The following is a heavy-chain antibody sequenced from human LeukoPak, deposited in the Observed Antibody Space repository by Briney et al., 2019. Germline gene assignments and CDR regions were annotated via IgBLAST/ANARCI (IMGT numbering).Heavy chain of an antibody. CDR2: IYSGGST. CDR3: VRGSYGAYDY. J-gene: IGHJ4*02. CDR1: GFTVSSNY. Sequence: GGSLRLSCAASGFTVSSNYMSWVHQAPGKGLEWVSVIYSGGSTYYADSVKGRFTISRDNSKNTLYLQMNSLRAEDTAVYYCVRGSYGAYDYWGQGSLVTVSS. V-gene: IGHV3-53*01. D-gene: IGHD4-17*01.